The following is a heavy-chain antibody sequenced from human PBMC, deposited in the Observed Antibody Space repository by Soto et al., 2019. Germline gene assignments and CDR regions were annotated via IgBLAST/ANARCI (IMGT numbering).Heavy chain of an antibody. J-gene: IGHJ3*01. Sequence: GGSLRLSCTGSGFTFGYYAMSWVRQSPGKGLEWVGFIRSKTYGVTAEYGAAVKGRFTMSRDDSKSIAYLQMNSLKSEDTAMYYCTRDQPITPWGQGTMVTVSS. V-gene: IGHV3-49*04. D-gene: IGHD3-10*01. CDR3: TRDQPITP. CDR2: IRSKTYGVTA. CDR1: GFTFGYYA.